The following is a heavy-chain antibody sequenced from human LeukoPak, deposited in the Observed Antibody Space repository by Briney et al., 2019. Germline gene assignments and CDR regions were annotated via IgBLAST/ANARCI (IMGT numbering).Heavy chain of an antibody. CDR2: ISGSGGST. Sequence: GGSLRLSCAASGFTFSSYAMSWVRQAPGKGLKWVSAISGSGGSTYYADSVKGRFTISRDNSKNTLYLQMNSLRAEDTAVYYCAKGGGRQWLVNWYFDLWGRGTLVTVSS. J-gene: IGHJ2*01. D-gene: IGHD6-19*01. V-gene: IGHV3-23*01. CDR1: GFTFSSYA. CDR3: AKGGGRQWLVNWYFDL.